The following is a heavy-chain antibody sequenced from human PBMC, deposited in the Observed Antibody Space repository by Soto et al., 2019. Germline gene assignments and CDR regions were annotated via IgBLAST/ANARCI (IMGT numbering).Heavy chain of an antibody. CDR3: AIAHSYNHYDMDV. Sequence: QVHLVQSGAEVKKPESSVKVSCKASGGTFNDYAFSWVRQAPGQGLEWMGGIIPIFGATNYAQLFQGRLTITADESTRTLYMELGSLRSDDTAVYYCAIAHSYNHYDMDVWGQGTTGSVSS. V-gene: IGHV1-69*01. J-gene: IGHJ6*02. CDR1: GGTFNDYA. CDR2: IIPIFGAT. D-gene: IGHD1-20*01.